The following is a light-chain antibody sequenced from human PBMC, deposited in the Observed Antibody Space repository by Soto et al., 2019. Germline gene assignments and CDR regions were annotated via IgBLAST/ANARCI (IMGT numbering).Light chain of an antibody. CDR2: EGS. J-gene: IGLJ1*01. V-gene: IGLV2-23*01. Sequence: QSVLTQPASVSGSPGQSITISCTGSSSDVGSYSLVSWYQQHPGKAPKLMIYEGSKRPSGVSYRSSGSKSGNTASLTISGLQAEDEADYYCCSYAGRSTYVLGTGTKVTVL. CDR3: CSYAGRSTYV. CDR1: SSDVGSYSL.